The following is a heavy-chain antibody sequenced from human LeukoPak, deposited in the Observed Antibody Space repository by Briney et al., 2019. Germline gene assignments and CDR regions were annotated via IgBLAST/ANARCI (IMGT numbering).Heavy chain of an antibody. Sequence: GGSLRLSCTASGFTFSSYWMHWVRQAPGKGLECVSVIYSGGNTYYADSVKGRFTISRDNSKNTLYLQMNSLRAEDTAVYYCARRFGYCSGGSCYSYFQHWGQGTLVTVSS. V-gene: IGHV3-66*01. CDR3: ARRFGYCSGGSCYSYFQH. D-gene: IGHD2-15*01. J-gene: IGHJ1*01. CDR1: GFTFSSYW. CDR2: IYSGGNT.